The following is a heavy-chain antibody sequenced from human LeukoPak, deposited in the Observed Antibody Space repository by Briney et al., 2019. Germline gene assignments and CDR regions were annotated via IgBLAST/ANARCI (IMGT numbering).Heavy chain of an antibody. D-gene: IGHD4-17*01. CDR2: INWNGGST. J-gene: IGHJ6*03. CDR3: ARAPALGYGEYYYYMDV. V-gene: IGHV3-20*04. CDR1: GFTFDDYG. Sequence: GGSLRLSCAASGFTFDDYGMSWVRQAPGKGLEWVSGINWNGGSTGYADSVKGRFTISRDNAKNSLYLQMNSLRAEDTALYYCARAPALGYGEYYYYMDVWGKGTTVTVSS.